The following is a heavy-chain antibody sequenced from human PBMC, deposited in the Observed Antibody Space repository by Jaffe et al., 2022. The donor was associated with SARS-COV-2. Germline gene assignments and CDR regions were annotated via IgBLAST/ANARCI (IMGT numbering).Heavy chain of an antibody. D-gene: IGHD4-17*01. Sequence: EVQLVESGGGLVQPGGSLRLSCAASGFTFSSYAMHWVRQAPGKGLEYVSAISSNGGSTYYANSVKGRFTISRDNSKNTLYLQMGSLRAEDMAVYYCAREGDGDYVAFDIWGQGTMVTVSS. J-gene: IGHJ3*02. CDR2: ISSNGGST. CDR3: AREGDGDYVAFDI. V-gene: IGHV3-64*01. CDR1: GFTFSSYA.